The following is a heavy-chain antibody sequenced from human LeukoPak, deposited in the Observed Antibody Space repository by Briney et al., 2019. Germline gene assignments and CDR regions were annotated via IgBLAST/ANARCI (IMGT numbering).Heavy chain of an antibody. J-gene: IGHJ4*02. Sequence: TGGSLRLSCAASGFTVSSNYMSWVRQAPGKGLVWVSRINGDGSITTYADSVKGRFTIPRDNAKNMLYLQLDSLTAEDTAVYYCSRGLVGYYHDSSTYPDSWGQGTLVTVSS. V-gene: IGHV3-74*01. D-gene: IGHD3-22*01. CDR1: GFTVSSNY. CDR3: SRGLVGYYHDSSTYPDS. CDR2: INGDGSIT.